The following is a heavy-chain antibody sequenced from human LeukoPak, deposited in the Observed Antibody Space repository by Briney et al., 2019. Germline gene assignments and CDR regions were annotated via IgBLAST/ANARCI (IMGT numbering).Heavy chain of an antibody. CDR3: AKGGSTNFYYGDV. Sequence: KPSETLSLTCTVSGDSISSYYWSWIRQPPGKGLEWIGYIYYSGSTNYNPSLKSRVTISVDTSKNQFSLKLSSVTAADTAVYYCAKGGSTNFYYGDVWGQGTTVTVSS. D-gene: IGHD2/OR15-2a*01. CDR2: IYYSGST. CDR1: GDSISSYY. J-gene: IGHJ6*02. V-gene: IGHV4-59*01.